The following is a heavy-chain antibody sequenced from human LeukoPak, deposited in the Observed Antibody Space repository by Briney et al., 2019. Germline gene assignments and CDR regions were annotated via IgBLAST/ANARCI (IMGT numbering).Heavy chain of an antibody. CDR1: GGSFSGYY. J-gene: IGHJ4*02. V-gene: IGHV4-34*01. CDR3: ARLHRGGYYVNHFDY. CDR2: INHSGST. D-gene: IGHD3-22*01. Sequence: SETLSLTCAVYGGSFSGYYWSWIRQPPGKGLEWIGEINHSGSTNYNPSLKSRVTISVDTSKNQFSLKLSSVTAADTAVYYCARLHRGGYYVNHFDYWGQGTLVTVSS.